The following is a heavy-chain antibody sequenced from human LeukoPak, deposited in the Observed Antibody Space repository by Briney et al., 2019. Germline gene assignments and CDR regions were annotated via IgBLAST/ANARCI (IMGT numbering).Heavy chain of an antibody. Sequence: PGGSLRLSCAASGFTFSSYGMHWVRQAPGKGLEWVAFIRYDGSNKYYADSVKGRFTISRDNSKNTLYLQMNSLRAEDTAVYYCAKDHSTMVRGVIDYWGQGTLVTVSS. CDR3: AKDHSTMVRGVIDY. J-gene: IGHJ4*02. D-gene: IGHD3-10*01. CDR2: IRYDGSNK. V-gene: IGHV3-30*02. CDR1: GFTFSSYG.